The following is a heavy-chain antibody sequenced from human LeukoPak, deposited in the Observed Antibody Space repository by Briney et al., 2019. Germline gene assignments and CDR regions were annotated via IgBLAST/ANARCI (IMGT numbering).Heavy chain of an antibody. V-gene: IGHV1-24*01. CDR2: FDPEDGET. J-gene: IGHJ2*01. CDR1: GYTLTELS. Sequence: ASVKVSCKVSGYTLTELSMHWVRQAPGKGLEWMGGFDPEDGETIYAQKFQGRVTMTEDTSTDTAYMGLSSLRSEDTAVYYCAKRTHTYWYFDLWGRGTLVTVSS. CDR3: AKRTHTYWYFDL.